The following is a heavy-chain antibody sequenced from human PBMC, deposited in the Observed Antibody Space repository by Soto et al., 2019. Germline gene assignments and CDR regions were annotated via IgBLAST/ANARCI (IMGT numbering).Heavy chain of an antibody. Sequence: SVKVSCKASGGTFSSYAISWVRQAPGQGLEWMGGIIPIFGTANYAQKFQGRVTITADESTSTAYMELSSLRSEDTAVYYCARVLGYCSSTSFYGDYYYYYYVMDVWGQGSSVTVSS. V-gene: IGHV1-69*13. D-gene: IGHD2-2*01. CDR2: IIPIFGTA. CDR3: ARVLGYCSSTSFYGDYYYYYYVMDV. J-gene: IGHJ6*02. CDR1: GGTFSSYA.